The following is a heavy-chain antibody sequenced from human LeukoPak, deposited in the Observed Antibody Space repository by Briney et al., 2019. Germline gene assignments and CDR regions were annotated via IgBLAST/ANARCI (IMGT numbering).Heavy chain of an antibody. CDR3: AIMHGYYDGTGYWVQ. CDR2: ITTNGGRT. V-gene: IGHV3-23*01. CDR1: GFTFASYG. Sequence: GGPLRLSCAPSGFTFASYGMSWVRQAPGKGLEWLSFITTNGGRTSYADYVEGRFTISRDNPRNTLYMQMNSLREEDTAVYYCAIMHGYYDGTGYWVQWGQGTLVTVSS. D-gene: IGHD3-22*01. J-gene: IGHJ1*01.